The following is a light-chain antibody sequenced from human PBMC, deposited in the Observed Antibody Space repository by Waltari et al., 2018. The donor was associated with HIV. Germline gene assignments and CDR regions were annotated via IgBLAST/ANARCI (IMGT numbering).Light chain of an antibody. CDR3: QSYDTGLV. V-gene: IGLV1-40*01. CDR2: VDS. CDR1: SSNIGAGYD. Sequence: QSVLTQPPSVSGAPGQRVTISCTGSSSNIGAGYDVHWYQHFPGTAPKLLIFVDSNRPSGVPDRFSGSKSGTSASLAITGLQAEDEADYYCQSYDTGLVFGGGTKLTVL. J-gene: IGLJ2*01.